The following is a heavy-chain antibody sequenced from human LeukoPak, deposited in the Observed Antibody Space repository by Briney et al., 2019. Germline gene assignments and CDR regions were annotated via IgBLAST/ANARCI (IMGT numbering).Heavy chain of an antibody. D-gene: IGHD3-3*01. CDR2: INHSGST. CDR3: ARGITIFGVVLDY. Sequence: SETLSLTCAVYGGSFSGYYWSWIRQPPGKGLEWIGEINHSGSTNYNPSLKSRVTISVDTSKNQFSLKLSSVTAADTAVYYCARGITIFGVVLDYWGQGTLVTVSS. CDR1: GGSFSGYY. V-gene: IGHV4-34*01. J-gene: IGHJ4*02.